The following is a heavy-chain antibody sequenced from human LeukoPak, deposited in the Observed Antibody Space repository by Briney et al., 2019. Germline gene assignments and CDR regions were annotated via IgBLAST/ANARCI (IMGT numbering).Heavy chain of an antibody. Sequence: ASVKVSCKASGYTFTGYYMHWVRQAPGQGLEWMGWINPNSGGTNYQQKFQGRGAITRHTSISTAYRQPSGLRSDDTAVYYCARVLSASRVIQYYFDYWGQGTLVTVSS. D-gene: IGHD2/OR15-2a*01. CDR1: GYTFTGYY. J-gene: IGHJ4*02. CDR2: INPNSGGT. CDR3: ARVLSASRVIQYYFDY. V-gene: IGHV1-2*02.